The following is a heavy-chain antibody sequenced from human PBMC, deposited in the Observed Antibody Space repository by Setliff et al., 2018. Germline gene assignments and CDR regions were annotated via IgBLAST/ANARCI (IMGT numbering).Heavy chain of an antibody. V-gene: IGHV3-53*01. J-gene: IGHJ4*02. Sequence: GSLRLSCAASGFTFSDYYMSWIRQAPGKGLEWVSVIYATGTTYYADSVKGRFTISRDDSKNTLYLQMNSLRADDTAVYYCARGSYGLTEHYWGQGTLVTVSS. D-gene: IGHD5-18*01. CDR1: GFTFSDYY. CDR3: ARGSYGLTEHY. CDR2: IYATGTT.